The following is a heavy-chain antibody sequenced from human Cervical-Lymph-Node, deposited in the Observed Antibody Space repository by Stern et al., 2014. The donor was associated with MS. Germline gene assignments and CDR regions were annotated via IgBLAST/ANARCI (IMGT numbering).Heavy chain of an antibody. CDR2: ISSDGSIT. CDR3: ARDDAVTTFDY. Sequence: VQLVQSGGDLVQPGGSLRLSCAASGFTFSRFWMHWVRQAPGKGLVWVSRISSDGSITSFADSVKGRFTISRDNAKNTLYLQMNSLRADDTAMYYCARDDAVTTFDYWGQGTLVTVSS. V-gene: IGHV3-74*01. CDR1: GFTFSRFW. D-gene: IGHD4-17*01. J-gene: IGHJ4*02.